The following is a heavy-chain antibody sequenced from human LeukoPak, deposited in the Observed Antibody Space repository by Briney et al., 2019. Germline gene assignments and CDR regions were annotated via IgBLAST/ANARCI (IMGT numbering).Heavy chain of an antibody. Sequence: SDTLSLTCAVYGGSFSGYYWSWIRQVTRKGLEGLGEINQSGRTNYNPSLKSRVTISVDTSKNQISLNLSFVTATDTAVYYCARGWFGFWHNSYADDNAFDVWGPGTMVTVSS. D-gene: IGHD5-18*01. J-gene: IGHJ3*01. CDR2: INQSGRT. V-gene: IGHV4-34*01. CDR3: ARGWFGFWHNSYADDNAFDV. CDR1: GGSFSGYY.